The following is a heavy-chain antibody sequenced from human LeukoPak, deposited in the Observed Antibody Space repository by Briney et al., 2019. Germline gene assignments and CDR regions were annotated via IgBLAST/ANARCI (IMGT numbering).Heavy chain of an antibody. J-gene: IGHJ5*02. Sequence: VASVKVSCKASGYTFTDYYLHWVRQAPGQGLQWMGWINPKSGGTNYAHMFQGRVTMTRDTSVSTAYMELNRLRSDDTAIYYCAKDLRYSSSWSSGWFDPWGQGTLVTVSS. V-gene: IGHV1-2*02. CDR2: INPKSGGT. CDR1: GYTFTDYY. D-gene: IGHD6-13*01. CDR3: AKDLRYSSSWSSGWFDP.